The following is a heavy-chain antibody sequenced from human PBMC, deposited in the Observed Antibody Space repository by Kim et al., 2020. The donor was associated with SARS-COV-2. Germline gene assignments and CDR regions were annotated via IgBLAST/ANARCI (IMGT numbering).Heavy chain of an antibody. Sequence: GGSLRLSCAASGFTFSSYAMHWVRQAPGKGLEWVAVISYDGSNKYYADSVKGRFTISRDNSKNTLYLQMNSLRAEDTAVYYCATQWGGPAWYYFDYWGQGTLVTVSS. V-gene: IGHV3-30-3*01. CDR1: GFTFSSYA. D-gene: IGHD1-26*01. J-gene: IGHJ4*02. CDR2: ISYDGSNK. CDR3: ATQWGGPAWYYFDY.